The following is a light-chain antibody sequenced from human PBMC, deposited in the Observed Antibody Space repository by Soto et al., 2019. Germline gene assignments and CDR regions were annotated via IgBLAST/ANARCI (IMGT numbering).Light chain of an antibody. CDR1: SSDVGGYNY. J-gene: IGLJ2*01. CDR2: DVS. V-gene: IGLV2-11*01. Sequence: QSALTQPRSVSGSPGQSVTISCTGTSSDVGGYNYVSWYQQHPGKAPKLMIYDVSKRPSGVPDRFSGSKSGNTASLTISGLKAEDEADYYCCSYAGSYNFGVFGGGTELTVL. CDR3: CSYAGSYNFGV.